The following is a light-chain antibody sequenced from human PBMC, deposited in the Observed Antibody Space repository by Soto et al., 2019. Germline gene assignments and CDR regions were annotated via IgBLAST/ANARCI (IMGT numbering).Light chain of an antibody. Sequence: QAVVTQEPSLTVSPGGTVTLTCGSSTGTVTSGHYPYWFQQKPGQAPRTLIYDTDNKHSWTPARFSGSLLGGKAALTLSGAQPEDEAEYYCLLSYSGDVVFGGGTKVTV. J-gene: IGLJ3*02. V-gene: IGLV7-46*01. CDR1: TGTVTSGHY. CDR2: DTD. CDR3: LLSYSGDVV.